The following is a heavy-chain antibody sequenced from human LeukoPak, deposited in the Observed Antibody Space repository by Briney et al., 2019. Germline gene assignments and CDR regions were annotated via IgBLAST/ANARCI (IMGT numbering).Heavy chain of an antibody. J-gene: IGHJ4*02. D-gene: IGHD1-1*01. V-gene: IGHV4-59*12. CDR1: GFIFSSYS. CDR2: IYYSGST. Sequence: GSLRLSCAASGFIFSSYSMNWVRQAPGKGLEWIGYIYYSGSTDYNPSPKSRVTMSLDKSKDQFSLKLSSVTAADTAVYYCARGTTFDQWGQGTLVTVSS. CDR3: ARGTTFDQ.